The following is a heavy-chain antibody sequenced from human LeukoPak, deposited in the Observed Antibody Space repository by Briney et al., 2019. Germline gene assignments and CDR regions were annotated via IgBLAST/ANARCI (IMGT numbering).Heavy chain of an antibody. V-gene: IGHV1-18*04. CDR1: GYTFTAYY. Sequence: GASVKVSCKASGYTFTAYYMHWVRQAPGQGLEWMGWISAYNGNTNYAQKLQGRVTMTTDTSTSTAYMELRSLRSDDTAVYYCARHEYSSGQGVDYWGQGTLVTVSS. CDR2: ISAYNGNT. CDR3: ARHEYSSGQGVDY. D-gene: IGHD6-19*01. J-gene: IGHJ4*02.